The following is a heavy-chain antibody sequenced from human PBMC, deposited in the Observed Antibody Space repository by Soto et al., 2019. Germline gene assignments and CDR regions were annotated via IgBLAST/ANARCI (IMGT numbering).Heavy chain of an antibody. CDR1: DYTFTSYG. J-gene: IGHJ6*02. CDR3: ARDQPIQGAAINYGMDV. D-gene: IGHD3-10*01. Sequence: QVQLVQSGAEVKKPGASVKVSCKASDYTFTSYGISWVRQAPGQGLEWMGWISAYNGNTNYAQKLQGRVTMTTDTSTSTAYMELRSLRSDDTAVYYCARDQPIQGAAINYGMDVWGQGTTVTVSS. V-gene: IGHV1-18*01. CDR2: ISAYNGNT.